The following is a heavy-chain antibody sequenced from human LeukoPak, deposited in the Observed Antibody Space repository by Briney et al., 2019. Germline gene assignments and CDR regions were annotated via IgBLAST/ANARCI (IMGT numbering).Heavy chain of an antibody. D-gene: IGHD2-21*02. V-gene: IGHV4-59*08. CDR3: ARHVTYCGGDCYPGSFDY. CDR1: GGSISSYY. Sequence: SETLSLTCTVSGGSISSYYWSWIRQPPGKGREWIGYIYYSGSSNYNPSLKSRVTISVDTSKNQFSLKLSSVTAAETAVYYCARHVTYCGGDCYPGSFDYWGQGILVTVSS. J-gene: IGHJ4*02. CDR2: IYYSGSS.